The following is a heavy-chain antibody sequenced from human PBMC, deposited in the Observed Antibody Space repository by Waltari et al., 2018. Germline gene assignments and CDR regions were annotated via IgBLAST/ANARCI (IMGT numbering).Heavy chain of an antibody. CDR1: GGSISSSSYY. V-gene: IGHV4-39*07. CDR3: ARVYYDSSGYYWVPFDY. D-gene: IGHD3-22*01. J-gene: IGHJ4*02. Sequence: QLQLQESGPGLVKPSETLSLTCTVSGGSISSSSYYWGWIRQPPGKGLEWIGSIYYSGSTYYNPSLKSRVTISVDTSKNQFSLKLSSVTAADTAVYYCARVYYDSSGYYWVPFDYWGQGTLVTVSS. CDR2: IYYSGST.